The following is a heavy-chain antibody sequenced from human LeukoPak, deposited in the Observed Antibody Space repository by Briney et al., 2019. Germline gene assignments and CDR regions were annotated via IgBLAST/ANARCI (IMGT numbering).Heavy chain of an antibody. D-gene: IGHD2-8*01. CDR2: VYHTGTS. CDR1: GASINDYY. Sequence: SETLSLTCSVSGASINDYYWTWIRQPPGKGLEWIGYVYHTGTSGYHPSLKSRVAMSLDTSKNQVSLKLRSVTAADTAVYFCTRVVNGGHFDYWGQGALVTVSS. J-gene: IGHJ4*02. V-gene: IGHV4-59*01. CDR3: TRVVNGGHFDY.